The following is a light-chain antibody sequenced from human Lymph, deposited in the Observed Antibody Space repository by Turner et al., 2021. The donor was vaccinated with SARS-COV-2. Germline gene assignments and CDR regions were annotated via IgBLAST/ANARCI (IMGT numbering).Light chain of an antibody. Sequence: DIKNTQSPASQSASLGESVTITCLASQTIGTWLAWYQQKPGKSPQLLIYAATRLADGVPSRCSGSGSGTKFSFKISSLQTEDFVSYYCQQVYSTPYTFGGGTKLDIK. V-gene: IGKV1-5*01. CDR1: QTIGTW. J-gene: IGKJ4*02. CDR2: AAT. CDR3: QQVYSTPYT.